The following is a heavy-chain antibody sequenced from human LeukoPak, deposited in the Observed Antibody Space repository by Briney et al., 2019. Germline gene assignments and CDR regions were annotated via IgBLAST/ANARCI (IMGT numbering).Heavy chain of an antibody. CDR3: AKSNGVDRNGYNSDYFDY. CDR2: ISSSGGST. Sequence: GGSLRLSCAASGFTFSSYAMNWVRQAPGKGLEWVSTISSSGGSTYYADSVKGRFTISRDNSKNMLYLQMNSLRAEDTAVYYCAKSNGVDRNGYNSDYFDYWGQGTLVTVSS. V-gene: IGHV3-23*01. D-gene: IGHD5-24*01. J-gene: IGHJ4*02. CDR1: GFTFSSYA.